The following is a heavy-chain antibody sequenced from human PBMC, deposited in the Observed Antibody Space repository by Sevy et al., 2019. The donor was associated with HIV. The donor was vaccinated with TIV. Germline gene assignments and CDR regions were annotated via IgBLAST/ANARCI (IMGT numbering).Heavy chain of an antibody. CDR2: IKSKTDGGTT. J-gene: IGHJ3*02. CDR1: GFTFSNAW. Sequence: GSLRLSCAASGFTFSNAWMSWVRQAPGKGLEWVGRIKSKTDGGTTDYAAPVKGRFTISRDDSKNTPYLQMNSLKTEDTAVYYCTTNTYYYDSRGYPNAFDIWGQGTMVTVSS. D-gene: IGHD3-22*01. CDR3: TTNTYYYDSRGYPNAFDI. V-gene: IGHV3-15*01.